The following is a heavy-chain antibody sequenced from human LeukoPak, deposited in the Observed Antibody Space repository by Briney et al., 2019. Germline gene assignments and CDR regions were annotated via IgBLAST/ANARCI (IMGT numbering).Heavy chain of an antibody. Sequence: GGSLRLSCAASGCTVSSNYMSWVRQAPGKGLEWVSGIYSGGSTYYADSVKGRFTISRDNSKNTLYLQMNGLRGEDTAVYYCARSAVTGPGWIDSWGQGTLVTVSS. CDR1: GCTVSSNY. J-gene: IGHJ5*01. CDR2: IYSGGST. CDR3: ARSAVTGPGWIDS. D-gene: IGHD6-19*01. V-gene: IGHV3-53*01.